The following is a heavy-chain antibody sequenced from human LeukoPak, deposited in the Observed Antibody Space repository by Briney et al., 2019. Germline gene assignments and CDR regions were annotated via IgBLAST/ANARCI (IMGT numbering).Heavy chain of an antibody. V-gene: IGHV3-53*01. CDR2: IYSGGNT. Sequence: PGGSLRLSCTVSGFTVSSNSWSWVRQAPGKGLEWVSFIYSGGNTHYSDSVTGRFTISRDNAKNSLYLQMNSLRAEDTAVYYCARAGDIVVVPAAMGEDYFDYWGQGTLVTVSS. D-gene: IGHD2-2*01. CDR3: ARAGDIVVVPAAMGEDYFDY. CDR1: GFTVSSNS. J-gene: IGHJ4*02.